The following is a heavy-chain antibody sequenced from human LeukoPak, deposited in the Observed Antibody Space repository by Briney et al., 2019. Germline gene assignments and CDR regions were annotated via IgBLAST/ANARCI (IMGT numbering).Heavy chain of an antibody. CDR2: IYYSGST. J-gene: IGHJ4*02. Sequence: SETLSLTCTVSGGSIGSSSYYWGWIRQPPGKGLEWIGSIYYSGSTYYNPSLKSRVTISVDTSKNQFSLKLSSVTAADTAVYYCARIAVAGTLLDYWGQGTLVTVSS. CDR1: GGSIGSSSYY. D-gene: IGHD6-19*01. CDR3: ARIAVAGTLLDY. V-gene: IGHV4-39*01.